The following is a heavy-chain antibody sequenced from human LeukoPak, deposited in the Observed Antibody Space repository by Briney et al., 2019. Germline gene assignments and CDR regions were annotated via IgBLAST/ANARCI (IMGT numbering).Heavy chain of an antibody. J-gene: IGHJ4*02. D-gene: IGHD6-13*01. V-gene: IGHV1-18*01. CDR3: ARVIIAAAGRAYYFDY. CDR2: ISAYNGNT. CDR1: GYTFTDYY. Sequence: ASVKVSCKASGYTFTDYYMHWVRQAPGQGLEWMGWISAYNGNTNYAQKLQGRVTMTTDTSTSTAYMELRSLRSDDTAVYYCARVIIAAAGRAYYFDYWGQGTLVTVSS.